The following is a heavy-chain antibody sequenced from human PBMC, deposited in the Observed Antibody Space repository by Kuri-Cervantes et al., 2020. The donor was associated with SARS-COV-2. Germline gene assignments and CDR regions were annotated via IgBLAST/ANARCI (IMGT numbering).Heavy chain of an antibody. J-gene: IGHJ3*02. CDR3: ASSGHKVAFDI. D-gene: IGHD2-15*01. CDR2: LYYSGST. V-gene: IGHV4-59*08. CDR1: GGSISTYY. Sequence: SETLSLTCTVSGGSISTYYWSWIRQPPGKGLEWIGYLYYSGSTNYNPSLKSRVTISLDTSKNQFSLKLSSVTAADTAVYYCASSGHKVAFDIWGQGTMVTVSS.